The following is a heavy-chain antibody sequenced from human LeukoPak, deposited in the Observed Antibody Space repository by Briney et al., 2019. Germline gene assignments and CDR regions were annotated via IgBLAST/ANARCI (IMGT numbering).Heavy chain of an antibody. CDR1: GYTFTSYA. J-gene: IGHJ4*02. Sequence: ASVKVSCKASGYTFTSYAINWVRQATGQGLEWMGWMNPNSNNTVYAQKFQGRVTMTRNTSISTAYMELSSLRSEDTAVYYCARGYSYGYKDYWGQGTLVTVSS. D-gene: IGHD5-18*01. CDR3: ARGYSYGYKDY. CDR2: MNPNSNNT. V-gene: IGHV1-8*01.